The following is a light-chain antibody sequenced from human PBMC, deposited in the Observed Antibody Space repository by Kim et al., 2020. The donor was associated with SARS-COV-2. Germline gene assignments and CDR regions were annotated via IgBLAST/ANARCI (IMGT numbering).Light chain of an antibody. CDR1: QRVSTS. V-gene: IGKV1-5*01. Sequence: AAIVDRATIPCRASQRVSTSLAWYQQKPGKAPSLRIYDASTLESGVPPRFSGSGSGTEFTLTIYSLQPDDFATYYCHQYYSYPLAFGGGTKVDIK. CDR2: DAS. J-gene: IGKJ4*01. CDR3: HQYYSYPLA.